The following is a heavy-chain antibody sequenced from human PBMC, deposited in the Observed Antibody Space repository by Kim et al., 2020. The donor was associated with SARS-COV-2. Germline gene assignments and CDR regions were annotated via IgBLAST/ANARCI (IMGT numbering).Heavy chain of an antibody. D-gene: IGHD6-6*01. CDR2: IYHSGST. V-gene: IGHV4-30-2*01. CDR3: ARCSYWYFDL. CDR1: GGSISSGGYS. Sequence: SETLSLTCAVSGGSISSGGYSWSWIRQPPGKGLEWIGYIYHSGSTYYNPSLKSRVTISVDRSKNQFSLKLSSVTAADTAVYYCARCSYWYFDLWGRGTLVTVSS. J-gene: IGHJ2*01.